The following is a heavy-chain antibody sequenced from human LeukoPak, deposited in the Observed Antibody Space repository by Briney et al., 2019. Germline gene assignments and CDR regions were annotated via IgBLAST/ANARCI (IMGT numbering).Heavy chain of an antibody. Sequence: ASVKVSCKASGYTLTGYYMHWVRQAPGQGLEWMGWINPNSGGTNYAQKFQGRVTITRDTSINTAYMELRSLSSEDTAIYYCARMNKSGRNNWFDPWGQGTLVTVSS. J-gene: IGHJ5*02. CDR1: GYTLTGYY. D-gene: IGHD1/OR15-1a*01. V-gene: IGHV1-2*02. CDR2: INPNSGGT. CDR3: ARMNKSGRNNWFDP.